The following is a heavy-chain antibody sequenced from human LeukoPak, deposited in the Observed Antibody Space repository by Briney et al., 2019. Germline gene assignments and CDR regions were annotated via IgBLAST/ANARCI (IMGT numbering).Heavy chain of an antibody. D-gene: IGHD2-2*01. CDR3: AKSPSFSPAALIDY. CDR1: GFTFDTYA. V-gene: IGHV3-23*01. CDR2: ISDSGDSS. Sequence: PGGSLRLSCEVSGFTFDTYAMTWVRQVPGKGPEWVATISDSGDSSHYADSVKGRFTISRDNSRNTLYLQMNSLRAEDTAVYYCAKSPSFSPAALIDYWGQGTLVTVSS. J-gene: IGHJ4*02.